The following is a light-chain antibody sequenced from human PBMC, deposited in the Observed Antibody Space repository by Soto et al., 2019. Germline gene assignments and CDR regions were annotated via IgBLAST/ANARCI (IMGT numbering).Light chain of an antibody. CDR1: QGLVYSDGNTY. CDR3: MHGPHWLGT. V-gene: IGKV2-30*01. CDR2: KVS. J-gene: IGKJ2*01. Sequence: DVAMTQSPLSLPVTLGQPASISCRSSQGLVYSDGNTYLSWFHQRPGQSPRRLIYKVSKRDSGVPDRFSGRGVGTDFTLKSSRVEAEDVGIYYCMHGPHWLGTFGQGTKLGI.